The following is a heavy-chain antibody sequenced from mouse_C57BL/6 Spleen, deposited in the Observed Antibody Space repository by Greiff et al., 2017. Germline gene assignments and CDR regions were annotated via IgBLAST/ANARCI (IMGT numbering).Heavy chain of an antibody. D-gene: IGHD1-1*01. CDR2: ISYDGSN. J-gene: IGHJ2*01. CDR3: ARDRGVVAPFDY. V-gene: IGHV3-6*01. Sequence: EVQLVESGPGLVKPSQSLSLTCSVTGYSITSGYYWNWIRQFPGNKLEWMGYISYDGSNNYNPSLKNRNSITSDPSTNQFFLKLNSVTTEDTATYYCARDRGVVAPFDYWGQGTTLTVSS. CDR1: GYSITSGYY.